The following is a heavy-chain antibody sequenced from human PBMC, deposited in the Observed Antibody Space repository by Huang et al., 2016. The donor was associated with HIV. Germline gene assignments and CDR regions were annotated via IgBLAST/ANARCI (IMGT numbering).Heavy chain of an antibody. CDR1: VFTFSSYA. V-gene: IGHV3-30*02. Sequence: QVQLVESGGGVVQPGGSLRLSCAATVFTFSSYAMHWFSQAPVKGLEWVAYIQFDGVNKNYADSVKGRFTISRDNSKNTLYLQISSLRAEDTAVYYCVKFTIDDSSVAAWGQGTLVTVS. D-gene: IGHD6-19*01. J-gene: IGHJ5*02. CDR2: IQFDGVNK. CDR3: VKFTIDDSSVAA.